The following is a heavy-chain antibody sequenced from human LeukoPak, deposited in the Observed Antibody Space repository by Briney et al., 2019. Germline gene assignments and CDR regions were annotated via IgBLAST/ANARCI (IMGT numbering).Heavy chain of an antibody. Sequence: SETLSFTCTVSSGSISSSSYYWGWIRQSPGKGLEWGRNIYHSGSTYYNPSLKSRVTISVDTSKNQFSLKLSSVTAADTAVYYCAREEGMSDPWGQGTLVTVSS. V-gene: IGHV4-39*07. J-gene: IGHJ5*02. CDR2: IYHSGST. CDR3: AREEGMSDP. CDR1: SGSISSSSYY.